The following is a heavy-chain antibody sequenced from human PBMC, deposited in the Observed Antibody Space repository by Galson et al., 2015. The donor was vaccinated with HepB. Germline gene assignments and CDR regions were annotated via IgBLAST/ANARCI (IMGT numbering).Heavy chain of an antibody. CDR2: IWYDGSNK. V-gene: IGHV3-33*06. CDR1: GFTFSSYG. Sequence: SLRLSCAASGFTFSSYGMHWVRQAPGKGLEWVAVIWYDGSNKYYADSVKGRFTISRDDSKNTLYLQMNSLRAEDTAVYYCAKLAQDDAFDIWGQGTMVTVSS. CDR3: AKLAQDDAFDI. J-gene: IGHJ3*02.